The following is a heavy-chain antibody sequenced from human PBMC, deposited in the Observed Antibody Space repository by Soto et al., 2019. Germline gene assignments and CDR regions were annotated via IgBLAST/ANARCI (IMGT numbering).Heavy chain of an antibody. V-gene: IGHV3-23*01. D-gene: IGHD6-25*01. CDR1: GFTFSNYA. Sequence: EVQLLEAGGGLVQPGGSLRLSCAASGFTFSNYAMSWVRQAPGKGLEWVSAISSSGGSTYYADSVKGRFTISRDNSNDTLYLQMNSLRAEDTAVYYCAKRPGLAHFDYWGQGTLVTVSS. CDR3: AKRPGLAHFDY. J-gene: IGHJ4*02. CDR2: ISSSGGST.